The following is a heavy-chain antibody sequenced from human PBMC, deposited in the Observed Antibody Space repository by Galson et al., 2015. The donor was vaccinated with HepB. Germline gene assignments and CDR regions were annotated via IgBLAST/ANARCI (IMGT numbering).Heavy chain of an antibody. V-gene: IGHV3-74*01. CDR1: GFTFSNYW. CDR3: ARTRGAAAGNVDY. J-gene: IGHJ4*01. D-gene: IGHD6-13*01. Sequence: SLRLSCAASGFTFSNYWMHWVRQAPGKGLVWFSRINSDGTYITYADSVKGRFTISRDNAKNTLYLQMNSPRAEDTALYYCARTRGAAAGNVDYWGHGSLVTVSS. CDR2: INSDGTYI.